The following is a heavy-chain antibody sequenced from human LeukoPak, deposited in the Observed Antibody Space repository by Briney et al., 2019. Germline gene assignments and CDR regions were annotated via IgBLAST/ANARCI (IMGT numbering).Heavy chain of an antibody. V-gene: IGHV3-23*01. CDR2: NNESGSDST. CDR1: GFTSSSQS. CDR3: AIRAWFDQ. Sequence: GSLRLSCAPSGFTSSSQSMSWVRQAHGKGLEWVKRNNESGSDSTNYADSVKSRFNNSRDNSKNKLKLQMNGLRAEETALYDGAIRAWFDQWGQGTLVTVSS. J-gene: IGHJ5*02.